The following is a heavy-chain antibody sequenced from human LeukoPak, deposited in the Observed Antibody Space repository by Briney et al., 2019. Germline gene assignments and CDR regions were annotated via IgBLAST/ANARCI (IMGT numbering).Heavy chain of an antibody. D-gene: IGHD6-13*01. V-gene: IGHV1-24*01. CDR1: GYTLTELS. J-gene: IGHJ1*01. CDR2: FDPEDGET. Sequence: ASVKVSCKVSGYTLTELSMHWVRQAPGKGLEWMGGFDPEDGETIYAQKFQGRVTMTEDTSTDTAYMELSSLRSEDTAVYYCATVRIAAAGLEYFQHWGQGTLVTVSS. CDR3: ATVRIAAAGLEYFQH.